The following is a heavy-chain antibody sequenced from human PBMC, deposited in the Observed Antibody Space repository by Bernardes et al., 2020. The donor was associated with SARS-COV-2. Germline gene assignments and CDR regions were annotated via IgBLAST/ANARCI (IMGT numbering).Heavy chain of an antibody. CDR3: ANDAGVDVFFDY. CDR2: VNPDSVCT. J-gene: IGHJ4*02. V-gene: IGHV1-2*04. Sequence: VKVSCKACGFTFTSYYMRWLRQAPGHGLEWMGWVNPDSVCTSYAQKFQGWVTITRDTSISTANMELSRLQSDETAGYYCANDAGVDVFFDYWGQGTLVTVSS. D-gene: IGHD7-27*01. CDR1: GFTFTSYY.